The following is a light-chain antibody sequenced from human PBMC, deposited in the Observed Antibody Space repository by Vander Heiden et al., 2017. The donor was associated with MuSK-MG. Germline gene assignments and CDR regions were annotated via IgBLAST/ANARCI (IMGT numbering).Light chain of an antibody. CDR3: QQLDGYIFT. V-gene: IGKV1-9*01. Sequence: DIQLTQSPSFLSASVGNRVTISCRASPGISNYLAWYQQKPGKAPKLLLFDASTLQSGVPTRFSGSGSGTEFTLTINSLQPEDSATYYCQQLDGYIFTFGPGTKVDIK. CDR1: PGISNY. CDR2: DAS. J-gene: IGKJ3*01.